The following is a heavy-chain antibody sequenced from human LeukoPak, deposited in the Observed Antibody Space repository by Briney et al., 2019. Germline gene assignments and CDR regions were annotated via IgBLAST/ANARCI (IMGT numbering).Heavy chain of an antibody. J-gene: IGHJ4*02. V-gene: IGHV3-23*01. Sequence: PGGSLRLSCAASGFTFSSYAMSWVRRAPGKGLEWVSAISGSGGSTYYADSVKGRFTISRDNSKNTLYLQMNSLRAEDTAVYYCAKVKYCSGGSCYPLFDYWGQGTLVTVSS. D-gene: IGHD2-15*01. CDR3: AKVKYCSGGSCYPLFDY. CDR1: GFTFSSYA. CDR2: ISGSGGST.